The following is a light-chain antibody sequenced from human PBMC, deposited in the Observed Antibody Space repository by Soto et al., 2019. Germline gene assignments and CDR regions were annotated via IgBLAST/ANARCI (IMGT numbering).Light chain of an antibody. CDR2: DAS. CDR1: RDIKNY. V-gene: IGKV1-33*01. CDR3: QQYDNLPLT. J-gene: IGKJ4*01. Sequence: DIQMTQSPSSLSASLGDIVTITCQASRDIKNYLNWYQQKSGKAPKLLIYDASDLETGVPSRFSGSGSGTDFTFTINSLQPEDIVTYYCQQYDNLPLTFGGGTKVDIK.